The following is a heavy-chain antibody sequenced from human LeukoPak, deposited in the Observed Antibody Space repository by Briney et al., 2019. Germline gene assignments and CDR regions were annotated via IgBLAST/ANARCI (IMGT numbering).Heavy chain of an antibody. CDR2: INHSGST. J-gene: IGHJ5*02. Sequence: SETLSLTCAVYGGSFSGYYWSWIRQPPGKGLEWIGEINHSGSTNYNPSLKSRVTISVDTSKNQFSLKLSSVTAADTAVYYCARDPASWYQMFDWFDPWGQGTLVTVSS. V-gene: IGHV4-34*01. CDR3: ARDPASWYQMFDWFDP. D-gene: IGHD6-13*01. CDR1: GGSFSGYY.